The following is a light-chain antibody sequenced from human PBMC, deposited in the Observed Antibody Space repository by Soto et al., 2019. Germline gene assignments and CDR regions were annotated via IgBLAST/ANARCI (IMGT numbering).Light chain of an antibody. V-gene: IGLV2-14*01. CDR3: TSYTSSSTPDV. J-gene: IGLJ1*01. CDR1: SSDVGGYNY. CDR2: EVS. Sequence: QSVLTQPASVCGSPGHSITISCTGTSSDVGGYNYVSWYQQHPGKATKLILYEVSNRPTGVSNRFSGSKSGHTASLTPPRLQSEDEADYFCTSYTSSSTPDVFGSGTKVTV.